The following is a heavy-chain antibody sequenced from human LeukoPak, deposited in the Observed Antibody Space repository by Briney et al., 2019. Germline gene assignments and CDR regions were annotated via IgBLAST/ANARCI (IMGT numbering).Heavy chain of an antibody. Sequence: GGSLRLSCAASGFTFSSYTMNWVRQAPGKGLEWVSTVSGSSNIHYSDSVKGRFTISRDNARNPLYLQMNSLRDEDTAVYYCARDGLHTAHFDYWGQGTLVTVSS. J-gene: IGHJ4*02. CDR3: ARDGLHTAHFDY. V-gene: IGHV3-48*02. CDR2: VSGSSNI. D-gene: IGHD5-18*01. CDR1: GFTFSSYT.